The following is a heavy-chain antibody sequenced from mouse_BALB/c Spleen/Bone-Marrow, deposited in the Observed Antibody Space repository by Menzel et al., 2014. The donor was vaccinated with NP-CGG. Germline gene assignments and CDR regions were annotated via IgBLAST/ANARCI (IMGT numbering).Heavy chain of an antibody. V-gene: IGHV5-6-5*01. CDR2: INSGGST. CDR1: GFTFCSYA. J-gene: IGHJ4*01. D-gene: IGHD1-2*01. Sequence: EVQGVESGGGLVKPGGSLKLSCAASGFTFCSYAMSWVRQTPEKRLEWVASINSGGSTYYPDSVKGRFTISRDNARNILYLQMSSLRSEDTAMYYCARVTTATGVDYWGQGTSVTVSS. CDR3: ARVTTATGVDY.